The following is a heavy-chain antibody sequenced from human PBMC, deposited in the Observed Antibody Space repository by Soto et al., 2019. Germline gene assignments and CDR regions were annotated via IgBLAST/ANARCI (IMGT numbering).Heavy chain of an antibody. J-gene: IGHJ5*02. CDR1: GDSMSSYY. V-gene: IGHV4-59*12. Sequence: SETLSLTCTVSGDSMSSYYWSWIRQPPGKGLEWIGYIYYSGSTTYSPSLRRRVTMSVYTSMNQFSLKLSSGTAADTAVYYCARALSYYSPHIGFDPWGQRTLVT. D-gene: IGHD3-16*01. CDR3: ARALSYYSPHIGFDP. CDR2: IYYSGST.